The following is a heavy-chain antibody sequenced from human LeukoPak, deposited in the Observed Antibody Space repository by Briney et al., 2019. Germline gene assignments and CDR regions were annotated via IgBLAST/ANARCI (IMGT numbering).Heavy chain of an antibody. V-gene: IGHV4-39*01. J-gene: IGHJ4*02. D-gene: IGHD5-18*01. CDR2: INYGGST. CDR1: GGSISSSSYY. CDR3: TRHVHNYGIDY. Sequence: SETLSLTCTVSGGSISSSSYYWGWFRQPPGKGLEWIANINYGGSTYYNPSLKSRVTISADTSKSQFSLKLSSVTAADTAVYYCTRHVHNYGIDYWGQGTLVTGSS.